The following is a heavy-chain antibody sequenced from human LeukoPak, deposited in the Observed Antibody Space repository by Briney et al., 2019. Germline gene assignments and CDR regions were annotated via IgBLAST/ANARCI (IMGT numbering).Heavy chain of an antibody. Sequence: PSETLSLTCTVSGGSISSYYWSWIRQPPGKGLEWIGSLYYSGSTYYNPSLKSRVTISIDTSRNQFSLKLSSVTAADTAVYYCARDSRGGGPDFDYWGQGTLVTVSS. CDR3: ARDSRGGGPDFDY. CDR1: GGSISSYY. CDR2: LYYSGST. D-gene: IGHD3-16*01. V-gene: IGHV4-59*01. J-gene: IGHJ4*02.